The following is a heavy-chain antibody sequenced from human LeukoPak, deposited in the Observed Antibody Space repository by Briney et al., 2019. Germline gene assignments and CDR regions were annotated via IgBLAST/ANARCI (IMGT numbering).Heavy chain of an antibody. J-gene: IGHJ4*02. CDR3: ARSNCPGGSCYDNRGYFDY. CDR2: IYTSGST. CDR1: GGSISSGSYY. Sequence: SETLSLTCTVSGGSISSGSYYWSWLRQPAGRGLEWIGRIYTSGSTNYNPSLKSRVTISVDTSKSQFSLKLSSVTAADTALYSCARSNCPGGSCYDNRGYFDYWGQGTLVTVSS. D-gene: IGHD2-15*01. V-gene: IGHV4-61*02.